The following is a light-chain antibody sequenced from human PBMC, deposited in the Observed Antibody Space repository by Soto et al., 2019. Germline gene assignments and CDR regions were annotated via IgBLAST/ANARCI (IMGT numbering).Light chain of an antibody. V-gene: IGLV2-14*01. J-gene: IGLJ1*01. Sequence: QSVLTQPASVSGSPGQSITISFTGTSSDIGNYDYVSWYQQHPGKAPKLLISEVSNRPSGVYYRFSGSNAGTTASPTISGHQAEDEADYYCSSYTRTSSYVFGGGTKLTVL. CDR3: SSYTRTSSYV. CDR2: EVS. CDR1: SSDIGNYDY.